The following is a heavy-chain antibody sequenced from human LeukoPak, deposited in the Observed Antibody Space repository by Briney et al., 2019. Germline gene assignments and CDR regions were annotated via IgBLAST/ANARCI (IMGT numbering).Heavy chain of an antibody. Sequence: SETLSLTCAVYGGSFSGYYWSWIRQPPGKGLEWIGEINHSGSTNYNPSLKSRVTISVDTSKNQFSLKLSSVTAADMAVYYCARTYSGSYYARYYFDYWGQGTLVTVSS. J-gene: IGHJ4*02. CDR3: ARTYSGSYYARYYFDY. D-gene: IGHD1-26*01. CDR2: INHSGST. V-gene: IGHV4-34*01. CDR1: GGSFSGYY.